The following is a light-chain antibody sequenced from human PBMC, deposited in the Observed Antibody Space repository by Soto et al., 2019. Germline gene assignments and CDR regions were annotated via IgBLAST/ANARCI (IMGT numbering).Light chain of an antibody. Sequence: QSVLTQPPSASGSHGQSVTISCSGITNDVGGYNYVSWFQQHPGKAPKLIIYDVTKRPSGVPDRFSGSRSGNTASLTVSGLQAEDEADYYCSSFAGTNYCVTFGGGTKLTVL. J-gene: IGLJ2*01. CDR3: SSFAGTNYCVT. CDR2: DVT. CDR1: TNDVGGYNY. V-gene: IGLV2-8*01.